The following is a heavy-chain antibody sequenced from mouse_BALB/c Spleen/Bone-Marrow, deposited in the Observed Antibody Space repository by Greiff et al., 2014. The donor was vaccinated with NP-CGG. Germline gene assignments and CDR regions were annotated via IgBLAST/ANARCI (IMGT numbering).Heavy chain of an antibody. CDR3: ARWEYYAMDY. V-gene: IGHV14-3*02. D-gene: IGHD4-1*01. CDR2: IGPANGNT. J-gene: IGHJ4*01. CDR1: GFNIKDTY. Sequence: VQLKDSGAELVKPGASVKLSCTASGFNIKDTYMHWVKQRPEQGLEWIGRIGPANGNTKYDPKFQGKATITADTSSNTAYLQLSSLTSEDTAVYYCARWEYYAMDYWGQGTSVTVSS.